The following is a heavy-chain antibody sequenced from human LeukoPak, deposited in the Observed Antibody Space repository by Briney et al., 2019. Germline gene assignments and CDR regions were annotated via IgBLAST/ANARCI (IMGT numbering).Heavy chain of an antibody. V-gene: IGHV5-10-1*01. CDR3: GKKKGKREANDPG. CDR1: GYSFTSYW. J-gene: IGHJ4*02. CDR2: IDPSDSYT. Sequence: GESLKISCKGPGYSFTSYWISWVRQMPGKGLEWMGRIDPSDSYTNYSPSFQGHVTISADKSISTAYLQWSSLKASDTAMYYCGKKKGKREANDPGGGREPLATVSS. D-gene: IGHD1-1*01.